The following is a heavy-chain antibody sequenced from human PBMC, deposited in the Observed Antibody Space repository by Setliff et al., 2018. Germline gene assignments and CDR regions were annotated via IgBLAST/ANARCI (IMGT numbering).Heavy chain of an antibody. CDR1: GLTFSSYA. D-gene: IGHD5-18*01. CDR3: TTVAIQIWSASGAFDI. Sequence: PGGSLRLSCAVSGLTFSSYAMNWVRQAPGKGLEWVSNINPAGAKTYYADSVKGRFTISRDNSKNTLYLQMNSLRAEDTAVYYCTTVAIQIWSASGAFDIWGRGVLVTVSS. J-gene: IGHJ3*02. CDR2: INPAGAKT. V-gene: IGHV3-23*01.